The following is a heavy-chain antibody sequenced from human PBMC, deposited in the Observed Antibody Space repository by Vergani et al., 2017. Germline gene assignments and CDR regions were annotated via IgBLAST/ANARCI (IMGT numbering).Heavy chain of an antibody. Sequence: QVQLQQWGAGLLKPSETLSLTCAVYGGSFSGYYWGWIRQPPGKGLEWIGSIYYSGSTYYNPSLKSRVTISVDTSKNQFSLKLSSVTAADTAVYYCARHDFRIAAAGTIWYFDLWGRGTLVTVSS. CDR2: IYYSGST. CDR1: GGSFSGYY. D-gene: IGHD6-13*01. J-gene: IGHJ2*01. V-gene: IGHV4-34*01. CDR3: ARHDFRIAAAGTIWYFDL.